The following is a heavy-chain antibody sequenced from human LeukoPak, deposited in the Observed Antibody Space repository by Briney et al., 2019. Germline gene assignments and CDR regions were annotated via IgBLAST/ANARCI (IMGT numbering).Heavy chain of an antibody. J-gene: IGHJ3*02. Sequence: PEGSLRLSCAASGFIVSSNYMNWVRQAPGKGLEWVSVIYTGGNTYYADSVKGRFTISRDNSKNTLYLQMHSLRAEDTAVYYCASPSSGQTFDIWGQGTMVTASS. CDR3: ASPSSGQTFDI. D-gene: IGHD6-19*01. V-gene: IGHV3-53*01. CDR1: GFIVSSNY. CDR2: IYTGGNT.